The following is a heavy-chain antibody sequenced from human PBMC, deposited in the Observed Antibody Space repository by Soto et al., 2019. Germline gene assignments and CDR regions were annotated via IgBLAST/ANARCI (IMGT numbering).Heavy chain of an antibody. J-gene: IGHJ5*02. CDR3: ARESRFLEWLSLNWFDP. CDR2: ISSSSSTI. D-gene: IGHD3-3*01. Sequence: GGSLRLSCAAAGFTFSSYSMNWVRQAPGKGLEWVSYISSSSSTIYYADSVKGRFTISRDNAKNSLYLQMNSLRDEDTAVYYCARESRFLEWLSLNWFDPWGQGTLVTVSS. CDR1: GFTFSSYS. V-gene: IGHV3-48*02.